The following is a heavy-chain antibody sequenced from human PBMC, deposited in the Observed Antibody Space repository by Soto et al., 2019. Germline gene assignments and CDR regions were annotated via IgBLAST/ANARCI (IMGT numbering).Heavy chain of an antibody. D-gene: IGHD3-22*01. CDR1: GDTFRSNA. J-gene: IGHJ4*02. CDR2: IVPFFGTA. V-gene: IGHV1-69*13. Sequence: GASVKVSCKASGDTFRSNAISWVRQAPGQGLEWMGGIVPFFGTAIYAQKFQDRVTITADESTSTAYMELSSLRSEDTAVYYCATGDYYDNSGYSLYFDYWGQGTLVTVSS. CDR3: ATGDYYDNSGYSLYFDY.